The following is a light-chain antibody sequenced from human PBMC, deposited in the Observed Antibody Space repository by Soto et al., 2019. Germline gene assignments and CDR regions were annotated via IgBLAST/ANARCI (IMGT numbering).Light chain of an antibody. Sequence: EIVLTQSPATLSLSPGEGATLSCRASQSVSSYLAWYQQKPGQAPRLLIYDASNRATGIPARFSGSGSGTDFTLTISSLEPEDFAVYYCQQHSNWPLTFGGGTKVEIK. CDR3: QQHSNWPLT. CDR1: QSVSSY. J-gene: IGKJ4*01. CDR2: DAS. V-gene: IGKV3-11*01.